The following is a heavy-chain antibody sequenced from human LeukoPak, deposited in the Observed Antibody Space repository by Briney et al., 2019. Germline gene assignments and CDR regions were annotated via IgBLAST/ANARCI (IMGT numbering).Heavy chain of an antibody. CDR2: IYSGGIT. V-gene: IGHV4-39*07. CDR3: ARGARRTMVRGVYPYYMDV. D-gene: IGHD3-10*01. Sequence: LETLSLTCTVSGGSISSTGSFWGWIRQPPGKGLEWIGSIYSGGITYYNPSLKSRVTISEDTSKNQFSLKMTSMTAADTAVYYCARGARRTMVRGVYPYYMDVWGKGTTVTISS. CDR1: GGSISSTGSF. J-gene: IGHJ6*03.